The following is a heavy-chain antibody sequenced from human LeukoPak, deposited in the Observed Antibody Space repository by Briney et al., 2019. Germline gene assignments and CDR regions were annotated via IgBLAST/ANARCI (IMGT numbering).Heavy chain of an antibody. V-gene: IGHV6-1*01. J-gene: IGHJ4*02. CDR2: TYYRSKWNN. CDR3: ARDLDAIAAAGTYFDY. CDR1: RDSVSSNSAA. Sequence: SQTLSLTCAISRDSVSSNSAAWNWIRQSPSRGLEWLGWTYYRSKWNNVYAVSVKSRITINPDTSKNQFSLQLNSLTPEDTAVYYCARDLDAIAAAGTYFDYWGQGTLVTVSS. D-gene: IGHD6-13*01.